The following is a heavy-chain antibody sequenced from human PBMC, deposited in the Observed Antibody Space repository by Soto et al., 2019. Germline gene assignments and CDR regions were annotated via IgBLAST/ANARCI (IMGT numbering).Heavy chain of an antibody. CDR1: GGTFSSYA. D-gene: IGHD3-22*01. Sequence: QVQLVQSGAEVKKPGSSVKVSCKASGGTFSSYAISWVRQAPGQGLEWMGGIIPIFGTANYAQKFQGRVTITADESTSTAYMELSSLRSEDTAVYYCAREFGYYDSSGYSSYYWYFDLWGRGTLVTVSS. CDR2: IIPIFGTA. J-gene: IGHJ2*01. CDR3: AREFGYYDSSGYSSYYWYFDL. V-gene: IGHV1-69*01.